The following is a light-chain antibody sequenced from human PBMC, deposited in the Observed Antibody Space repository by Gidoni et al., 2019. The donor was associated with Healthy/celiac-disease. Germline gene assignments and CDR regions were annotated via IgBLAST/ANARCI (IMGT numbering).Light chain of an antibody. CDR3: QSYDSSNWV. CDR1: SGSIASNY. CDR2: EDN. V-gene: IGLV6-57*02. Sequence: NFMLTQPHSVSESPGKTVTSSCTGSSGSIASNYVQWYQQRPGSAPTTVIYEDNQRPYGGPDRFSGSIDSSSNSASLTNSGLKTEDEADYYCQSYDSSNWVFGGGTKLTVL. J-gene: IGLJ3*02.